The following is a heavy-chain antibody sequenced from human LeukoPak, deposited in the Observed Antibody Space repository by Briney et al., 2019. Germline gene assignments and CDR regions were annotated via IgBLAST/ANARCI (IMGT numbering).Heavy chain of an antibody. V-gene: IGHV4-34*01. D-gene: IGHD3-22*01. Sequence: SETLSLTCAVYGGSFSGYYWSWIRQPPGKGLEWIGEINHSGSTNYNPSLKSRVTISVDTSKNQFSLKLGSVTAADTAVYYCAREIKDYYDSSGYYRNAFDIWGQGTMVTVSS. CDR2: INHSGST. CDR3: AREIKDYYDSSGYYRNAFDI. J-gene: IGHJ3*02. CDR1: GGSFSGYY.